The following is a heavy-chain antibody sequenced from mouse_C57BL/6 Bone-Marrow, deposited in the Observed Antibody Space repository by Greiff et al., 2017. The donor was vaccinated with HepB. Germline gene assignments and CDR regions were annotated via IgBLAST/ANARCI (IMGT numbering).Heavy chain of an antibody. CDR2: IDPENGDT. V-gene: IGHV14-4*01. CDR1: GFNIKDDY. Sequence: VQLQQSGAELVRPGASVKLSCTASGFNIKDDYMHWVKQRPEQGLEWIGSIDPENGDTEYASKFQGKATITADTSSNTAYLQLSSLTSEDTAVYYCTTSYAMDYWGQGTSVTVSS. CDR3: TTSYAMDY. J-gene: IGHJ4*01.